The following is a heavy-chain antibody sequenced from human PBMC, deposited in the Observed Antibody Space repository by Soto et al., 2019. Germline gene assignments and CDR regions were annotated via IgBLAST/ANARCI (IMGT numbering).Heavy chain of an antibody. CDR1: GFTFSSYG. CDR3: ARDSPHSSGYDNAEYFQH. J-gene: IGHJ1*01. D-gene: IGHD3-22*01. Sequence: QVQLVESGGGVVQPGRSLRLSCAASGFTFSSYGMHWVRQAPGKGLEWVAVIWYDGSNKYYADSVKGRFTISRDNSKNTLYLQMNSLRAEDTAVYYCARDSPHSSGYDNAEYFQHWGQGTLVTVSS. V-gene: IGHV3-33*01. CDR2: IWYDGSNK.